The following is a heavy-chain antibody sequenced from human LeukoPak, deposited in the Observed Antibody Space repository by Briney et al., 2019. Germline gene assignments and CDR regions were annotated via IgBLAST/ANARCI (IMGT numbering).Heavy chain of an antibody. Sequence: PSETLSLTCTVSGGSISSGDYYWSWIRQPPGKGLEWIGYIYYSGSTYYNPSLKSRVTISVDTSKNRFSLKLSSVTAADTAVYYCARELLGDSSGYYWFDPWGQGTLVTVSS. CDR2: IYYSGST. V-gene: IGHV4-30-4*01. J-gene: IGHJ5*02. CDR1: GGSISSGDYY. D-gene: IGHD3-22*01. CDR3: ARELLGDSSGYYWFDP.